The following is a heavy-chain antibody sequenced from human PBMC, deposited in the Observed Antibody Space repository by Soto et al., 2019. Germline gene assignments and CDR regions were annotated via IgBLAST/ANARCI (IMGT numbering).Heavy chain of an antibody. D-gene: IGHD3-16*01. J-gene: IGHJ6*03. CDR3: ARGGGGDYYYYYMDV. CDR1: GFTVSSNY. Sequence: EVQLVESGGGLVQPGGSLRLSCAASGFTVSSNYMSWVRQAPGKGLEWVSVIYSGGSTYYADSVKGRFTISRDNSKNTLYLQMNILRAEDTAVYYCARGGGGDYYYYYMDVWGKGTTVTVSS. CDR2: IYSGGST. V-gene: IGHV3-66*01.